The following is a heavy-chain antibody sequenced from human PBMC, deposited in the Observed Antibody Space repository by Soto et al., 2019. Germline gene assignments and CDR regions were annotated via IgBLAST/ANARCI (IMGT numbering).Heavy chain of an antibody. V-gene: IGHV3-23*01. J-gene: IGHJ4*02. CDR1: GFTFSTYA. D-gene: IGHD1-26*01. CDR3: AKGSYRPHDF. CDR2: ISGSGDTT. Sequence: GGSLRLSCAASGFTFSTYAMSWVRQAPGKGLEWVSAISGSGDTTYYANSVKGRFTISRDNSKNTLYLQMNSLRAEDTAVYYCAKGSYRPHDFWGQGTLVTVSS.